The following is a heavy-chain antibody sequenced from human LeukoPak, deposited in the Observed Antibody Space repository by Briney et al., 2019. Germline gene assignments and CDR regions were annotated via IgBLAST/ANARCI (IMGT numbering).Heavy chain of an antibody. CDR3: ARSGGNYYSI. CDR2: IYPGDSDT. CDR1: GYSFTTHW. Sequence: GDSLKISGKGSGYSFTTHWIGWVRQMPGKGLEWMGIIYPGDSDTIYSPSFQGQVTISADKSTSTPNLQWSSLKASDTAMYYCARSGGNYYSIWGQGTMVTVSS. V-gene: IGHV5-51*01. J-gene: IGHJ3*02. D-gene: IGHD1-26*01.